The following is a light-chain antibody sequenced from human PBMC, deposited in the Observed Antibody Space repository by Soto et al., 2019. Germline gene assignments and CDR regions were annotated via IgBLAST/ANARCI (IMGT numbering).Light chain of an antibody. CDR3: SSYTSASTHWV. Sequence: QSVLTQPASVSGAPGQSITISCTGTSSDVGGYNYVSWYQQYPGNAPKLMIYDVTDRPSGVSNRFSGYKSGNTASLTISGLQPEDDANYYCSSYTSASTHWVFGGGTKLTVL. J-gene: IGLJ3*02. V-gene: IGLV2-14*01. CDR1: SSDVGGYNY. CDR2: DVT.